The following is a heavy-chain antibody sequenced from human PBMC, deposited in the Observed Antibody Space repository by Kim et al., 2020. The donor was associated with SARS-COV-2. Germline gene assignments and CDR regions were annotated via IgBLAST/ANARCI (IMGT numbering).Heavy chain of an antibody. CDR3: TTDLKGYDILTGYYNLDY. D-gene: IGHD3-9*01. V-gene: IGHV3-15*01. CDR2: IKSKTDGGTT. J-gene: IGHJ4*02. CDR1: GFTFSNAW. Sequence: GGSLRLSCAASGFTFSNAWMSWVHQAPGKGLEWVGRIKSKTDGGTTDYAAPVKGRFTISRDDSKNTLYLQMNSLKTEDTAVYYCTTDLKGYDILTGYYNLDYWGQGTLVTVSS.